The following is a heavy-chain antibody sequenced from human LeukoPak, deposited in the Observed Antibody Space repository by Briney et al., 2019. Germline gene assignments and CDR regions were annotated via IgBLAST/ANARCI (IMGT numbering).Heavy chain of an antibody. D-gene: IGHD3-3*01. CDR3: ARDLPSYYDFWSGYYISLGV. CDR1: GYTFTSYD. Sequence: ASVKVSCKASGYTFTSYDINWVRQATGQGLEWMGWMNPNSGNTGYAQKFQGRVTMTRNTSISTAYMELSSLRSDDTAVYYCARDLPSYYDFWSGYYISLGVWGKGTTVTVSS. J-gene: IGHJ6*04. V-gene: IGHV1-8*01. CDR2: MNPNSGNT.